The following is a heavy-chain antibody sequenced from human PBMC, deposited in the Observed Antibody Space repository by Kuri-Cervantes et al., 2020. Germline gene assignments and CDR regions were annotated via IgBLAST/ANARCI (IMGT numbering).Heavy chain of an antibody. CDR3: AKATYYYDSSGYPLD. V-gene: IGHV3-43*01. D-gene: IGHD3-22*01. Sequence: GESLKISCAASGFTFSNAWMSWVRQAPGKGLEWVSLISWDGGSTYYADSVKGRFTISRDNSKNSLYLQMNSLRTEDTALYYCAKATYYYDSSGYPLDWGQGTLVTVSS. CDR2: ISWDGGST. J-gene: IGHJ4*02. CDR1: GFTFSNAW.